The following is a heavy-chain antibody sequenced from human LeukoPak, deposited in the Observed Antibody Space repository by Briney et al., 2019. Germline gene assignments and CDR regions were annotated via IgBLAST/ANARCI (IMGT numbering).Heavy chain of an antibody. CDR2: INHSGST. CDR1: GGSFSGYY. Sequence: SETLSLTCAVYGGSFSGYYWSWIRQPPGKGLEWIGEINHSGSTNYNPSLKSRVTISVDTSKNQFSLKLSSVTAADTAVYYCARGGYCSSTSCYYYHGMDVWGQGTTVTVSS. D-gene: IGHD2-2*01. V-gene: IGHV4-34*01. CDR3: ARGGYCSSTSCYYYHGMDV. J-gene: IGHJ6*02.